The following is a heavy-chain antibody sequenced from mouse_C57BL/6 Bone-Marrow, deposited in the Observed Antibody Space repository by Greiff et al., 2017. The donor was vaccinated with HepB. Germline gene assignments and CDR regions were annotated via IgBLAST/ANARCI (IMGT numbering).Heavy chain of an antibody. CDR1: GFTFSDYG. CDR2: ISNLAYSI. D-gene: IGHD1-1*01. CDR3: ARRDYYGFDY. Sequence: EVMLVESGGGLVQPGGSLKLSCAASGFTFSDYGMAWVRQAPRKGPEWVAFISNLAYSIYYADTVTGRFTISRENAKNTLYLEMSRLGSEDTAMYYCARRDYYGFDYWGQGTLVTVSA. J-gene: IGHJ3*01. V-gene: IGHV5-15*01.